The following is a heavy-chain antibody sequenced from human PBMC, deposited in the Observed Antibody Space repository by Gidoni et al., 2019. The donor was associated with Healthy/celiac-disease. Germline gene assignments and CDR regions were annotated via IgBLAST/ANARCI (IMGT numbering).Heavy chain of an antibody. CDR1: GFTLSSYG. D-gene: IGHD2-21*01. CDR2: IWYDGSNN. Sequence: QVQLVESGGGVVQPGRSLRLSCAASGFTLSSYGMHWVRQAPGKGLEWVAVIWYDGSNNYSADFVKGRFTISRDNSENKLYLQMNSLRAEDTAVYYCARAPRGDGKIPADYWGQGTLVTVSS. J-gene: IGHJ4*02. CDR3: ARAPRGDGKIPADY. V-gene: IGHV3-33*01.